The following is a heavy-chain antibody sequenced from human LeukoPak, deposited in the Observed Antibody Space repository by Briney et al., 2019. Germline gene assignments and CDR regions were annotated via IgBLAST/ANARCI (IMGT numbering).Heavy chain of an antibody. CDR1: GSTFNNYA. CDR2: IRISAGST. Sequence: GGSLTLSCAPSGSTFNNYAVSWVRQAPGKGLEWVSTIRISAGSTYYADAVKGRFTISRDNSKKTVILQMNRLRVEDTAVYYCAKDRWEITLGDAFGFWGQGTKVAVSS. J-gene: IGHJ3*01. D-gene: IGHD3-16*01. V-gene: IGHV3-23*01. CDR3: AKDRWEITLGDAFGF.